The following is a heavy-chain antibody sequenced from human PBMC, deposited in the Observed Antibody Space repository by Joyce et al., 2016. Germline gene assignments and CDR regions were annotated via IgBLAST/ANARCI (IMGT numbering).Heavy chain of an antibody. CDR3: ATLRSGYSSSSSMFDC. V-gene: IGHV3-53*04. D-gene: IGHD5-18*01. Sequence: EVQLVESGGGLVQPGGSLRLSCVVSGFTVTSKYISWVRQAPGKGREGVSVIYTAGSTYDADSVKGRFTISRNSSKNTVYLQVNSLRTEDTAVYYCATLRSGYSSSSSMFDCWGQGTLVTVSS. CDR2: IYTAGST. J-gene: IGHJ4*02. CDR1: GFTVTSKY.